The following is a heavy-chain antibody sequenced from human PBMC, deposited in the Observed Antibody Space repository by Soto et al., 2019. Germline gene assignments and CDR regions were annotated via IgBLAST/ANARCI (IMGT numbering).Heavy chain of an antibody. D-gene: IGHD6-13*01. CDR3: ARDRPGSPLEYSYYYGMDV. J-gene: IGHJ6*02. Sequence: GGSLRLSCAASGFTFSSYSMNWVRQAPGKGLEWVSSISSSSYIYYADSVKGRFTIPRDNAKNSLYLQMNSLRAEDTAVYYCARDRPGSPLEYSYYYGMDVWAQGTTVTVSS. CDR2: ISSSSYI. CDR1: GFTFSSYS. V-gene: IGHV3-21*01.